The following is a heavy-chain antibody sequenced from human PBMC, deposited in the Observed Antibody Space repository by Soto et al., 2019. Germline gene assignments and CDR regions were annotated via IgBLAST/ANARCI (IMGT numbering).Heavy chain of an antibody. J-gene: IGHJ6*02. D-gene: IGHD2-15*01. CDR2: INPKSGGT. V-gene: IGHV1-2*02. CDR3: ARWGQEYCSGGRCSRQDNSYGMDV. Sequence: GASVKVSCKSSGYTFTDHYIHWVRQAPGPGLEWMGWINPKSGGTNYAQKFQGRVTMTRDTSISTAYLDLSGLSSNDTAMYFCARWGQEYCSGGRCSRQDNSYGMDVWGQGTTVTVSS. CDR1: GYTFTDHY.